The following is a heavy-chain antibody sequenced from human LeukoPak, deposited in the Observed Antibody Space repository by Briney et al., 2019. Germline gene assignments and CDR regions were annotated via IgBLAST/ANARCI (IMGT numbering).Heavy chain of an antibody. J-gene: IGHJ6*02. CDR3: AARYYYDSSGYLSFYYYYGMDV. Sequence: GGSLRLSCAASGFTFSSYCMTWVRQAPGKGLEWVSYISSSSSTIYYADSVKGRFTISRDNAKNSLYLQMNSLRAEDTAVYYCAARYYYDSSGYLSFYYYYGMDVWGQGTTVTVSS. D-gene: IGHD3-22*01. V-gene: IGHV3-48*01. CDR2: ISSSSSTI. CDR1: GFTFSSYC.